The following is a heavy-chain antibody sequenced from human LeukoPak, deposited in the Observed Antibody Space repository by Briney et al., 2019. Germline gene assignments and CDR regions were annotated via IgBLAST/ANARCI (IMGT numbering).Heavy chain of an antibody. V-gene: IGHV1-8*03. Sequence: ASVKVSCKASGYTFTNYDINWVRQATGPGLEWMGWMNPNSGTTGYAQKFLGRVTITRNTSLSTTYMELSSLRSEDTAVYYCARGRSPGTSMEYYYYMDVWGKGTTVTVSS. CDR3: ARGRSPGTSMEYYYYMDV. CDR1: GYTFTNYD. J-gene: IGHJ6*03. D-gene: IGHD1-1*01. CDR2: MNPNSGTT.